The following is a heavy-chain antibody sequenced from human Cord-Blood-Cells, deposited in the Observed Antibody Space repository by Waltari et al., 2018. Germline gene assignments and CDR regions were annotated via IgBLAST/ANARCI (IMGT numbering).Heavy chain of an antibody. J-gene: IGHJ4*02. CDR2: INHSGST. D-gene: IGHD5-18*01. CDR3: ARGQLWAAPDY. V-gene: IGHV4-34*01. Sequence: QVQLQQWGAGLLKPSETLSLTCAVYGGSFSGYYWSWIRQPPGKGLEWIGEINHSGSTNYNPSLKIRVTISVDTSKNQFSLKLSSVTAADTAVYYCARGQLWAAPDYWGQGTLVTVSS. CDR1: GGSFSGYY.